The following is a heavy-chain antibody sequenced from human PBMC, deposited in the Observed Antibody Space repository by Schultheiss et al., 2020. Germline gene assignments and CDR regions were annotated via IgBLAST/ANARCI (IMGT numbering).Heavy chain of an antibody. Sequence: GSLRLSCKGSGYSFTSYWIGWVRQMPGKGLEWIGYIYYSGSTNYNPSLKSRVTMSVDTSKNQFSLKLSSVTAADTAVYYCARRIVPAAILGSWFDPWGQGTLVTVSS. V-gene: IGHV4-59*12. D-gene: IGHD2-2*01. J-gene: IGHJ5*02. CDR3: ARRIVPAAILGSWFDP. CDR1: GYSFTSYW. CDR2: IYYSGST.